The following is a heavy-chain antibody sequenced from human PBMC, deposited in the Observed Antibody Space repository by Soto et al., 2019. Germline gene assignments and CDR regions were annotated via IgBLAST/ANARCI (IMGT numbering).Heavy chain of an antibody. CDR3: ARYSSSWYGCDS. Sequence: EVQLVESGGGLVQPGGSLRLSCAASGFTFSSYSMNWVRQAPGKGLEWVSYISSSSSSIYYAVSVKGRFTISRDNAKNSLYLQMNSLRAEDTAVYYCARYSSSWYGCDSWGQGTLVTVSS. D-gene: IGHD6-13*01. J-gene: IGHJ5*01. CDR1: GFTFSSYS. CDR2: ISSSSSSI. V-gene: IGHV3-48*01.